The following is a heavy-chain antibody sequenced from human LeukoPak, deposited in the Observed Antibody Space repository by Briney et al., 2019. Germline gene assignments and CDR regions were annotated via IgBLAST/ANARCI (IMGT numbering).Heavy chain of an antibody. J-gene: IGHJ3*02. CDR1: GFSLSTSGVG. CDR3: AHSSQQLVRGDAFDI. Sequence: SGPTLVKPTQTLTLTCTFSGFSLSTSGVGVGWIRQPPGKALEWLALIYWDDDKRYSPSLKSRLTITKDTSKNQVVLTMTNMDPVDTAPYYCAHSSQQLVRGDAFDIWGQGTMVTVSS. CDR2: IYWDDDK. V-gene: IGHV2-5*02. D-gene: IGHD6-13*01.